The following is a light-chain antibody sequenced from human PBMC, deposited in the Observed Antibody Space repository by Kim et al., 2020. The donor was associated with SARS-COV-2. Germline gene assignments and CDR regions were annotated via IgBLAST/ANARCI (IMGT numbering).Light chain of an antibody. V-gene: IGKV3-11*01. Sequence: EIVLTQSPATLSLSPGERATLSCRASQSVSSYLAWYQQKTGQAPRLLIYDVSHRATGIPARFSGSGSGTDFTLTISSLEPEDFAVYYCQQRSSWPLTFGGGTKVDIK. CDR2: DVS. J-gene: IGKJ4*01. CDR1: QSVSSY. CDR3: QQRSSWPLT.